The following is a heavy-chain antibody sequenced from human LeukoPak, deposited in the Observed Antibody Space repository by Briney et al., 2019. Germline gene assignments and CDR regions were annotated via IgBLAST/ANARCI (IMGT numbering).Heavy chain of an antibody. D-gene: IGHD2-15*01. CDR3: ARLAHCSSGSCDFDY. CDR2: IYYSGST. V-gene: IGHV4-39*01. CDR1: GGSISSRSFY. Sequence: SETLSLTCTVSGGSISSRSFYWGWIRQPPGKGLEWIGSIYYSGSTSYSPSLKSRFTISVDTSRNQFSLKLSSVTAADTAVYYCARLAHCSSGSCDFDYWRQGTLVTVSS. J-gene: IGHJ4*02.